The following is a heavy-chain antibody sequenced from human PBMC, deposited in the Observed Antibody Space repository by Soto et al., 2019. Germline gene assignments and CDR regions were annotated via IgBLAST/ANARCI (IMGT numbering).Heavy chain of an antibody. Sequence: QVQLVESGGGVVQPGRSLRLSCAASGFTFSSYGMHWVRQAPGKGLEWVAVISYDGSNKYYADSVKGRFTISRDNSKNTLYLQMNNLRAEDTAVYYCAKEANYAPDAFDIWGQGTMVTVSS. CDR1: GFTFSSYG. J-gene: IGHJ3*02. CDR3: AKEANYAPDAFDI. V-gene: IGHV3-30*18. D-gene: IGHD4-4*01. CDR2: ISYDGSNK.